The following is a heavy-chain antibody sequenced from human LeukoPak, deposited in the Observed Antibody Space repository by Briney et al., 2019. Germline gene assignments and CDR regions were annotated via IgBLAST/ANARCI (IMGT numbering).Heavy chain of an antibody. CDR3: ARGSDTVVNNWFDP. V-gene: IGHV4-59*11. Sequence: PSETLSLTCTVSGGSIGSHYWSWIRQPPGKGLEWIGYIYYSGSTNYNPSLKSRVTISVDTSKNQFSLKLSSVTAADTAVYYCARGSDTVVNNWFDPWGQGTLVTVSS. D-gene: IGHD4-23*01. J-gene: IGHJ5*02. CDR1: GGSIGSHY. CDR2: IYYSGST.